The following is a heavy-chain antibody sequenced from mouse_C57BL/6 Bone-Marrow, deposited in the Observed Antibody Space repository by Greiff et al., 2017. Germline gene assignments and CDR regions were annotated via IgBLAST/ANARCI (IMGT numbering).Heavy chain of an antibody. CDR3: ARRGLGAWFAY. CDR1: GYSITSGYY. J-gene: IGHJ3*01. D-gene: IGHD3-1*01. CDR2: ISYDGSN. V-gene: IGHV3-6*01. Sequence: VKLQESGPGLVKPSQSLSLTCSVTGYSITSGYYWNWIRQFPGNKLEWLGYISYDGSNNYNPSLKNRISITCDTSKNQFFLKWNSVTTEDTATYYCARRGLGAWFAYWGQGTLVTVSA.